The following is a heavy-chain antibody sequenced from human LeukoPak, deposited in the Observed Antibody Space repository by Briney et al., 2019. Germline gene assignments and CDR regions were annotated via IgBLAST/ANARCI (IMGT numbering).Heavy chain of an antibody. CDR1: GFTFGSYA. J-gene: IGHJ5*02. CDR2: ISGSGGST. CDR3: AKTWSVVVAATPFDP. Sequence: GGSLRLSCAASGFTFGSYAMSWVRQAPGKGLEWVSAISGSGGSTYYADSVKGRFTISRDNSKNTLYLQMNSLRAEDTAVYYCAKTWSVVVAATPFDPWGQGTLVTVSS. V-gene: IGHV3-23*01. D-gene: IGHD2-15*01.